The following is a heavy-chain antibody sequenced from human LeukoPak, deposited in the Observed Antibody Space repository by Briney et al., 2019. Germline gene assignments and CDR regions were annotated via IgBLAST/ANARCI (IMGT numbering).Heavy chain of an antibody. CDR2: ISYDGSNK. D-gene: IGHD5-12*01. CDR3: AKVPEWLRFLN. V-gene: IGHV3-30-3*01. J-gene: IGHJ4*02. CDR1: GFTFSSYA. Sequence: GGALRLSCAASGFTFSSYAMRWVRQAPGKGLEWVAVISYDGSNKYYADSVKGRFTISRDNSKNTLYLQMNSLRAEDTAVYYCAKVPEWLRFLNWGQGTLVTASS.